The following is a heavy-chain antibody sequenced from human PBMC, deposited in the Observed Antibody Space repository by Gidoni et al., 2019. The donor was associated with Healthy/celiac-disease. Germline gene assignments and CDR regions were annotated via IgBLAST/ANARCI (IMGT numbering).Heavy chain of an antibody. CDR1: GFTFDDYA. J-gene: IGHJ4*02. V-gene: IGHV3-9*01. Sequence: EVQLVEPGGGLVQPGRSLRPSCAASGFTFDDYAMHWVRQAPGKGLEWVSGISWNSGGIGYADSVKGRFTISRDNAKNSLYLQMNSLRAEGTALYCCVRSPGIAVADPGDYWGQGTLVTVSS. CDR3: VRSPGIAVADPGDY. CDR2: ISWNSGGI. D-gene: IGHD6-19*01.